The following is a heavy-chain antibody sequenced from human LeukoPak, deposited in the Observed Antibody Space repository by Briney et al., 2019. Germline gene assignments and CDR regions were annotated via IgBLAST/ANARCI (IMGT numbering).Heavy chain of an antibody. Sequence: TGRSLRLSCAASGFTFSKYAMHWVRQTPGKGLEWVAAIWNDGSDENYADSVKGRFTISSDNSKNTLYLQMNSLRAEDTAVYYCAFEIGGSQGAFDIWGQGTMITVSS. CDR1: GFTFSKYA. CDR2: IWNDGSDE. CDR3: AFEIGGSQGAFDI. J-gene: IGHJ3*02. D-gene: IGHD3-16*01. V-gene: IGHV3-33*01.